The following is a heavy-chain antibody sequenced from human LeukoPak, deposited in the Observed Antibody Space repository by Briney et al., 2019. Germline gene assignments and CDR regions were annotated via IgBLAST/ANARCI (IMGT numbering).Heavy chain of an antibody. CDR1: GFTFSSYA. V-gene: IGHV3-30-3*01. J-gene: IGHJ4*02. CDR3: ARDLGLAPFDY. D-gene: IGHD3-16*01. CDR2: ISYDGSNK. Sequence: GGSLRLSCAASGFTFSSYAMSWVRQAPGKGLEWVAVISYDGSNKYYADSVKGRFTISRDNSKNTLYLQMNSLRAEDTAVYYCARDLGLAPFDYWGQGTLVTVSS.